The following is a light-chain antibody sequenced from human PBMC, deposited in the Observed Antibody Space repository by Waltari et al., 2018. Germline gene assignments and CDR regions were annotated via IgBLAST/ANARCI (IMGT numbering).Light chain of an antibody. CDR2: YDS. CDR1: DIGTKS. J-gene: IGLJ2*01. CDR3: QVWDRTADQVI. V-gene: IGLV3-21*04. Sequence: SYVLTQPPSVSVAPGKTAKLTCGGNDIGTKSVHWYRQKPGQAPVLVIYYDSDRPSGIPERFSGSNAGNTAALFITSVEAGDEADYYCQVWDRTADQVIFGGGTKLNVL.